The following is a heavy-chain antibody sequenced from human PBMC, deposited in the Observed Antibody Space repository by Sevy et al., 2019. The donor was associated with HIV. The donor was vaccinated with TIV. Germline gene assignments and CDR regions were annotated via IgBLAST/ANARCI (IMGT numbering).Heavy chain of an antibody. J-gene: IGHJ3*02. Sequence: GGSLRLSCAAYGFTFSIYGMHWVRQAPGKGLEWVAVIWNDRSNKHYADSVKGGLTITRDNAKNTLYLQMNSLRVEDTAVYYCASLPNNYYDISGSSGDDAFDIWGQGTRVTVSS. CDR3: ASLPNNYYDISGSSGDDAFDI. CDR2: IWNDRSNK. CDR1: GFTFSIYG. D-gene: IGHD3-22*01. V-gene: IGHV3-33*01.